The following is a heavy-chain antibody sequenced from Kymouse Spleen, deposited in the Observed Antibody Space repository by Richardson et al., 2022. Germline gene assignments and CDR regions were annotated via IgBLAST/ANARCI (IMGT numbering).Heavy chain of an antibody. J-gene: IGHJ6*02. CDR3: ARERGSGSYSSYYYYGMDV. CDR2: ISSSSSYI. Sequence: EVQLVESGGGLVKPGGSLRLSCAASGFTFSSYSMNWVRQAPGKGLEWVSSISSSSSYIYYADSVKGRFTISRDNAKNSLYLQMNSLRAEDTAVYYCARERGSGSYSSYYYYGMDVWGQGTTVTVSS. CDR1: GFTFSSYS. D-gene: IGHD3-10*01. V-gene: IGHV3-21*03.